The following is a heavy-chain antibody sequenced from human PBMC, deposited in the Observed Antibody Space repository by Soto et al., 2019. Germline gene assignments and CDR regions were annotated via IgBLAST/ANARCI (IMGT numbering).Heavy chain of an antibody. CDR3: ARKNVLREYYFDY. CDR2: IYYSGST. J-gene: IGHJ4*02. CDR1: GGSISSGGYY. D-gene: IGHD3-10*01. Sequence: SETLSLTCTVSGGSISSGGYYWSWIRQHPGKGLEWIGYIYYSGSTYYNPSLKSRVTISVDTSKNQFSLKLSSVTAADTAVYYCARKNVLREYYFDYWGQGTLVTVSS. V-gene: IGHV4-31*03.